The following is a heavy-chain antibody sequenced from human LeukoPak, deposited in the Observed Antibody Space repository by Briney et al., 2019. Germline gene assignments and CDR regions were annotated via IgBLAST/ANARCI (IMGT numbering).Heavy chain of an antibody. J-gene: IGHJ4*02. CDR3: ARVQYYDFWSGYYSLDY. V-gene: IGHV1-18*01. Sequence: GASVKVSCKASGYTFTSYGISWVRQAPGQGLEWMGWISAYNGNTNYAQKLQGRVTMTTDTSTSTAYMELRSLRSDDTAVYYCARVQYYDFWSGYYSLDYWGQGTLVTVSS. CDR1: GYTFTSYG. CDR2: ISAYNGNT. D-gene: IGHD3-3*01.